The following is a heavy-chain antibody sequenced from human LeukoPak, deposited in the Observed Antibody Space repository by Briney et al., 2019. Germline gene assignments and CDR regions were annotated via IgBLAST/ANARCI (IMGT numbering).Heavy chain of an antibody. Sequence: ASVKVSCKASGYTFTGYYMHWVRQAPGQGLEWMGWISAYNGNTNYAQKLQGRVTMTTDTSTSTAYMELRSLRSDDTAVYYCARGDRGDFDYWGQGTLVTVSS. CDR3: ARGDRGDFDY. V-gene: IGHV1-18*04. CDR1: GYTFTGYY. J-gene: IGHJ4*02. CDR2: ISAYNGNT. D-gene: IGHD4-17*01.